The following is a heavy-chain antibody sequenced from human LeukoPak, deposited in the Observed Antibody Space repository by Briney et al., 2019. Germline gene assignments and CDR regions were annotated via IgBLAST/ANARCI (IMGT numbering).Heavy chain of an antibody. Sequence: SETLSLTCTVSGGSISSYYWSWIRQPPGKGLEWIGYIYYSGSTNYSPSLKSRVTISVDTSKNQFSLKLSSVTAADTAVYYCAREGSESDAFDIWGQGTMVTVSS. CDR3: AREGSESDAFDI. CDR2: IYYSGST. CDR1: GGSISSYY. D-gene: IGHD3-10*01. V-gene: IGHV4-59*01. J-gene: IGHJ3*02.